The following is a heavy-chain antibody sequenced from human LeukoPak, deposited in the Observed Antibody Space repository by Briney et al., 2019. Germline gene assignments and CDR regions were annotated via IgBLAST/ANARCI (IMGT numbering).Heavy chain of an antibody. Sequence: SETLSLTCTVSGGSISSYYWSWIRQPPGKGLEWIGYIYYSGSTNYNPSPKSRVTMSVDTSKNQFYLKLSSVTAADTAVYYCAREAPPNYDFWSGYLAWFDPWGQGTLVTVSS. CDR2: IYYSGST. V-gene: IGHV4-59*12. J-gene: IGHJ5*02. D-gene: IGHD3-3*01. CDR1: GGSISSYY. CDR3: AREAPPNYDFWSGYLAWFDP.